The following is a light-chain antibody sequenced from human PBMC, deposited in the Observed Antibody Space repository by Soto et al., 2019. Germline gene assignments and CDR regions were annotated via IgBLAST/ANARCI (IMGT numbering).Light chain of an antibody. Sequence: DIQMTQSPSSLFASEGDIVTITCQASQDISDFLNWYHQKPGKAPKVLIYDASKLQTGVPSRFSGRGSGTDFTFTITSLQPDDSGTYYCQQYDDLPITFGQGTDWRI. V-gene: IGKV1-33*01. CDR1: QDISDF. J-gene: IGKJ5*01. CDR2: DAS. CDR3: QQYDDLPIT.